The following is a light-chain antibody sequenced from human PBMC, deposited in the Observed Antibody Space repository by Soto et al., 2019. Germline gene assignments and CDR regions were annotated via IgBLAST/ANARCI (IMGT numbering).Light chain of an antibody. Sequence: DIEMTQSPPTLSASVGDRVTITCRASQSIRHYLAWYQQMPGKAPKLLIYGASTLQSGFPSRFSGSGSGTAVTRPISTLQPDDFGTYFCQHHNSDSQTFGQWIKVDIK. CDR3: QHHNSDSQT. CDR1: QSIRHY. V-gene: IGKV1-5*01. J-gene: IGKJ1*01. CDR2: GAS.